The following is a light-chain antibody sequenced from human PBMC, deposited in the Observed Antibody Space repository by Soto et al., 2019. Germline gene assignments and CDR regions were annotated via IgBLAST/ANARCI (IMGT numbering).Light chain of an antibody. J-gene: IGKJ1*01. CDR2: GAS. CDR1: QSVSSSY. V-gene: IGKV3-20*01. Sequence: EIGLTQSPGTLSLSPGERATLSRRASQSVSSSYLAWYQQKPGQAPRLLIYGASSRATGIPDRFSGSGSGTDFTLTISRLEPEDFAVYYCQQYGSSPSWTFGQGTKVEIK. CDR3: QQYGSSPSWT.